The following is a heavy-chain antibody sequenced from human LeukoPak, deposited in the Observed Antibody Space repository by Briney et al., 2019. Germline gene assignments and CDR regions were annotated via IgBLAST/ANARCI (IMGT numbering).Heavy chain of an antibody. J-gene: IGHJ6*03. CDR3: AKNRGAGSHYYYHMNV. Sequence: AXSGFTFSSXGXXWVRQAPGKGXXWXAVIWYDGSNKYYADSVKGRFTISRDNSKNTLYLQLNSLRVEDTAVYYCAKNRGAGSHYYYHMNVWGKGTTVTVSS. V-gene: IGHV3-33*06. CDR1: GFTFSSXG. D-gene: IGHD1-26*01. CDR2: IWYDGSNK.